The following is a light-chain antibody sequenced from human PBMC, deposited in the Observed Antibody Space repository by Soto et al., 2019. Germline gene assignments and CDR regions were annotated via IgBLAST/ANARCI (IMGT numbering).Light chain of an antibody. J-gene: IGLJ1*01. CDR2: DVS. V-gene: IGLV2-14*02. Sequence: QSVLTQPASVSGSPGQSITISCTGTSSDVGSYNFVSWYQQHPGKAPKLMIYDVSKRPSGVSNRFSGSKSGNTASLTISGLQAEDEADYYCSSYTNSSPLYVFGTGTKVTVL. CDR3: SSYTNSSPLYV. CDR1: SSDVGSYNF.